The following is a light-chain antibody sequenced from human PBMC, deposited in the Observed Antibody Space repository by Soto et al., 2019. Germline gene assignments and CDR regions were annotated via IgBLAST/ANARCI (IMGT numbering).Light chain of an antibody. CDR2: GAS. CDR1: QSVSSN. CDR3: QQYNNWPRT. Sequence: EIVLTQSPATLSVSPGERATLSCRASQSVSSNVAWYQQKPGQAPRLLIYGASTRATGIPARFSGSGSGTEFTLTISSLRSEDFAVYYCQQYNNWPRTFGQGTKVDIK. V-gene: IGKV3-15*01. J-gene: IGKJ1*01.